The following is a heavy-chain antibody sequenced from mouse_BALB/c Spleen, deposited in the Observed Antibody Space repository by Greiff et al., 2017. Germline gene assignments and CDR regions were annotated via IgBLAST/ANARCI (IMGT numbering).Heavy chain of an antibody. D-gene: IGHD2-4*01. CDR2: ISDGGSYT. Sequence: DVMLVESGGGLVKPGGSLKLSCAASGFTFSDYYMYWVRQTPEKRLEWVATISDGGSYTYYPDSVKGRFTISRDNAKNNLYLQMSSLKSEDTAMYYCARAMITTRTWFAYWGQGTLVTVSA. V-gene: IGHV5-4*02. CDR3: ARAMITTRTWFAY. CDR1: GFTFSDYY. J-gene: IGHJ3*01.